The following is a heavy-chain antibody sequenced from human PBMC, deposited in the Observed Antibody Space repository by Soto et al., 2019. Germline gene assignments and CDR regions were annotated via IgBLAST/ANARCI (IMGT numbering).Heavy chain of an antibody. CDR3: AGQHGVDPAHGCFDP. CDR2: IYPGDSDT. J-gene: IGHJ5*02. CDR1: GYKFATYW. Sequence: QKISCEACGYKFATYWMGWVRQMPGKGLEWMGIIYPGDSDTMYSPSFQGQVIISADLSSTTTYLQWSSLKASDTAIYYCAGQHGVDPAHGCFDPWRKRTLVTVSS. D-gene: IGHD2-8*01. V-gene: IGHV5-51*01.